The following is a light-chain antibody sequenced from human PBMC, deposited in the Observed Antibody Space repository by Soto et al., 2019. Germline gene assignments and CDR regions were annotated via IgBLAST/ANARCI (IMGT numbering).Light chain of an antibody. V-gene: IGKV1-5*03. CDR3: QQYDSYSVRT. J-gene: IGKJ1*01. CDR1: QTITTS. CDR2: KSS. Sequence: DIQMTQSPSTLSASVGDGVTITCRASQTITTSLVLYQQKPRKAPKLLIYKSSSLESGVPSRFRGSGSGTEFTLTISSLQPDDFATYYCQQYDSYSVRTFGQGTKVEI.